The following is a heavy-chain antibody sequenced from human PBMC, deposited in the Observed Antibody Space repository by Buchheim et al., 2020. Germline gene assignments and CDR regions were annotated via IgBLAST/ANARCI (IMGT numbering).Heavy chain of an antibody. CDR1: GFTFSSYW. Sequence: EVQLVESGGGLVQPGGSLRLSCAASGFTFSSYWMSWVRQAPGKGLEWVANIKQDGSEKYYVDSVKGRFTISRDDAKNSLYLQMNSLRAEDTAVYYCARGPDYGDYVYYFDYWGQGTL. CDR3: ARGPDYGDYVYYFDY. CDR2: IKQDGSEK. V-gene: IGHV3-7*03. D-gene: IGHD4-17*01. J-gene: IGHJ4*02.